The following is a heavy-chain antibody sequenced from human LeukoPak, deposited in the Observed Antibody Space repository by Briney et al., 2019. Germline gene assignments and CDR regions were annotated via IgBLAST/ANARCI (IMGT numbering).Heavy chain of an antibody. Sequence: SGGSLRLSCAASGFTFSSYAMHWVRQAPGKGLEWVAVISYDGSNKYYADSVKGRFTISRDNSKNTLYLQMNSLRAEDTAVYYCARDLPGGNRRFDYWGQGTLVTVSS. CDR3: ARDLPGGNRRFDY. D-gene: IGHD4-23*01. CDR2: ISYDGSNK. CDR1: GFTFSSYA. J-gene: IGHJ4*02. V-gene: IGHV3-30-3*01.